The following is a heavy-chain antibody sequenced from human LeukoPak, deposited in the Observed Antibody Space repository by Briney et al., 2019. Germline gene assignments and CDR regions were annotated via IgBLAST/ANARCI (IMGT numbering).Heavy chain of an antibody. J-gene: IGHJ5*02. CDR2: ISAYNGNT. D-gene: IGHD3-16*01. V-gene: IGHV1-18*01. Sequence: ASVKVSCTASGYTFTSYGISWVRQAPGQGLEWMGWISAYNGNTNYAQKLQGRVTMTTDTSTSTAYMELRSLRSDDTAVYYCARENDYDSWFDPWGQGTLVTVSS. CDR1: GYTFTSYG. CDR3: ARENDYDSWFDP.